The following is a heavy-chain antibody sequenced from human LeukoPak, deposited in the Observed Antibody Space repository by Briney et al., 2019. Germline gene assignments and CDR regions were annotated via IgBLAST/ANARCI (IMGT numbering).Heavy chain of an antibody. D-gene: IGHD2-21*02. CDR2: IDKGGST. Sequence: SETLSLTCSVSGGSISSSRYYRGWIRQPPGKGLEWIGSIDKGGSTSYNPSLRSRVTISVDTSKNQFSLNLISVTAADTAVYYCARGAIVVVTAILNWGQGTLVTVSS. CDR3: ARGAIVVVTAILN. CDR1: GGSISSSRYY. V-gene: IGHV4-39*07. J-gene: IGHJ4*02.